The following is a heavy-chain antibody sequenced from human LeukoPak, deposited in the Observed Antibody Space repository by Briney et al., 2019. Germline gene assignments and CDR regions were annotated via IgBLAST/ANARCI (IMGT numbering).Heavy chain of an antibody. CDR3: AKESPYRAPTRTYYFDY. CDR2: ISGSDGRL. CDR1: GFTFSDYY. Sequence: GGSLRLSCAASGFTFSDYYMSWIRQAPGKGLEWVSAISGSDGRLFYADSVKGRFTISRDNSKNTLFLQMNSLRAEDTALYYCAKESPYRAPTRTYYFDYWGQGTLVTVSS. V-gene: IGHV3-23*01. D-gene: IGHD1-14*01. J-gene: IGHJ4*02.